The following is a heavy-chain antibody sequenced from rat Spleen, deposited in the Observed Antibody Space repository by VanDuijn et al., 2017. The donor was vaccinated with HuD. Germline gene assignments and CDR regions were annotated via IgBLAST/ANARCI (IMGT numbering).Heavy chain of an antibody. CDR1: GFTFSNYD. CDR3: TRGYYFDY. V-gene: IGHV5-7*01. CDR2: ISYDGSTP. J-gene: IGHJ2*01. Sequence: EVQVVESGGGIVQPGRSMKLSCAASGFTFSNYDMVWVRQAPTRGLKWVAAISYDGSTPDERDSVKGRFTNSRDNAKSTLYLQMDSLRSEDTATYYFTRGYYFDYWGQGVMVTVSS.